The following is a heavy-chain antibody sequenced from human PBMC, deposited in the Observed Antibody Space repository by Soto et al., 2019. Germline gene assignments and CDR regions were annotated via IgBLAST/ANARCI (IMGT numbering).Heavy chain of an antibody. CDR3: ARLEGTATTSYYFDL. V-gene: IGHV4-39*01. Sequence: QLQESGPGLVKPSETLSLTCSVSGDSINSDKYYWGWIRQPPGKGLEWIGSIYYRGNTYYNPSLLPRVPIFLDQPDSQCALMLHSVTAAASAVYFCARLEGTATTSYYFDLWGQGAQVTVSS. CDR2: IYYRGNT. J-gene: IGHJ4*02. D-gene: IGHD1-1*01. CDR1: GDSINSDKYY.